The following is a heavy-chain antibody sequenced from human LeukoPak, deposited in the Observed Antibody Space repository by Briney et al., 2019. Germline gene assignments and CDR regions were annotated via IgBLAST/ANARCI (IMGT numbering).Heavy chain of an antibody. CDR2: INQDGSEE. Sequence: GGSLRLSCAASGFTFSNYWMTWVRQAPGKGQEWVAHINQDGSEEHYMDSVKARFTISRDNAKNSLSLQMNSLRAEDTAVYYCVRDGGVSGYDLLDYWGQGTLVTVSS. CDR1: GFTFSNYW. J-gene: IGHJ4*02. V-gene: IGHV3-7*01. CDR3: VRDGGVSGYDLLDY. D-gene: IGHD5-12*01.